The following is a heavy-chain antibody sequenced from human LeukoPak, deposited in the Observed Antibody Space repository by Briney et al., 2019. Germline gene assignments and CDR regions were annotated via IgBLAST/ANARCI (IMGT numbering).Heavy chain of an antibody. J-gene: IGHJ2*01. Sequence: GGSLRLSCAASGFTFSSYSMNWVRQAPGKGLEWVSSISSSSSYIYYADSVKGRFTISRENAKNSLYLQMNSLRAEDTAVYYCARDPDTVTTSYWYFDLWGRGTLVTVSS. D-gene: IGHD4-17*01. CDR1: GFTFSSYS. CDR3: ARDPDTVTTSYWYFDL. V-gene: IGHV3-21*01. CDR2: ISSSSSYI.